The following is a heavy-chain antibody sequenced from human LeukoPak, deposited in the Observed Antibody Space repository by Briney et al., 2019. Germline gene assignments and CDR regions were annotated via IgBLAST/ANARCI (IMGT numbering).Heavy chain of an antibody. D-gene: IGHD3-22*01. V-gene: IGHV1-24*01. CDR1: GYTLTELS. CDR2: FDAEDGET. CDR3: ATDRGGYYYDSSGYPLFDY. J-gene: IGHJ4*02. Sequence: ASVKVSCKVSGYTLTELSMHWVRQAPGKGREGMGGFDAEDGETIYAQKFQGRVTMTEDTSTDTAYMELSSLRSEDTAVYYCATDRGGYYYDSSGYPLFDYWGQGTLVTVSS.